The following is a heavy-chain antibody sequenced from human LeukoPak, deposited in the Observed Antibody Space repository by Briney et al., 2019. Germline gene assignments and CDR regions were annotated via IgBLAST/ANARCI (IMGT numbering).Heavy chain of an antibody. CDR3: ARQFLVGATYYFDY. Sequence: ASVKVSCKTSGYTFSTYGISWVRQAPGQGLEWMGWVSPYNANTNYAQNLQGRVTMTTDTSTSTAYMELRSLRSDDTAVYYCARQFLVGATYYFDYWGQGTLVTVPP. CDR2: VSPYNANT. D-gene: IGHD1-26*01. J-gene: IGHJ4*02. CDR1: GYTFSTYG. V-gene: IGHV1-18*01.